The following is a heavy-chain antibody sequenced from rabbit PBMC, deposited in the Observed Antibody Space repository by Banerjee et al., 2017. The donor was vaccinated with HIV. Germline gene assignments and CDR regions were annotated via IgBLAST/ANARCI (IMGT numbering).Heavy chain of an antibody. CDR2: IYNGDGST. Sequence: QEQLEESGGDLVKPGASLTLTCKASGFDFSSGYYMCWVRQAPGKGPEWIACIYNGDGSTYHASWAKGRFTISKTSSTTVTLQMTSLTAADTATYFCARKSNYVGYGYADDAFDPWGPGTLVTVS. D-gene: IGHD6-1*01. CDR1: GFDFSSGYY. J-gene: IGHJ2*01. CDR3: ARKSNYVGYGYADDAFDP. V-gene: IGHV1S45*01.